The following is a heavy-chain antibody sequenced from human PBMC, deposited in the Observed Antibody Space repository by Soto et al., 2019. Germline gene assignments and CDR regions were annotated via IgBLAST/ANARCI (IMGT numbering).Heavy chain of an antibody. CDR1: GFTFSSYS. Sequence: GGSLRLSCAASGFTFSSYSMNWVRQAPGKGLEWVSSISSSSSYIYYADSVEGRFTISRDNAKNSLYLQMNSLRAEDTAVYYCARDGYYYDSSGYSTPSRYYYYGMDVWGQGTTVTVSS. CDR2: ISSSSSYI. V-gene: IGHV3-21*01. J-gene: IGHJ6*02. D-gene: IGHD3-22*01. CDR3: ARDGYYYDSSGYSTPSRYYYYGMDV.